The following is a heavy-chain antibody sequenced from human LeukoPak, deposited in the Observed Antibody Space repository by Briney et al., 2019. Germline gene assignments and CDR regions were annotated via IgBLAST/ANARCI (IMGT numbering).Heavy chain of an antibody. Sequence: GESLKISCKGSGYSFSSYWIGWVRQMPGKGLVCMAIIYPGDSDTRYSPSFQGQVTISADKSISTAYLQWSSLKASDTAMYYCARPLEMATIKGGFYYFDYWGQGTLVTVSS. CDR2: IYPGDSDT. CDR1: GYSFSSYW. V-gene: IGHV5-51*01. J-gene: IGHJ4*02. CDR3: ARPLEMATIKGGFYYFDY. D-gene: IGHD5-24*01.